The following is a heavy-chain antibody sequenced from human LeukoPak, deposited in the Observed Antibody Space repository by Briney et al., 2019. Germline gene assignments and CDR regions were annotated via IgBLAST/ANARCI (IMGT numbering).Heavy chain of an antibody. CDR2: ISYDGSNK. D-gene: IGHD3-10*01. Sequence: GGSLRLSCAASGFTFSSYAIHWVRQAPGKGLEWVAVISYDGSNKYYADSVKGRFTISRDISKNTLYLQMNSLSAEDTALYYRARAHYVSGSYYNDYWGQGTLVTVSS. V-gene: IGHV3-30*04. CDR1: GFTFSSYA. J-gene: IGHJ4*02. CDR3: ARAHYVSGSYYNDY.